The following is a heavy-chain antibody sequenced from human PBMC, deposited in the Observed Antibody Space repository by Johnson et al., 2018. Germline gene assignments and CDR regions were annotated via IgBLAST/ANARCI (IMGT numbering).Heavy chain of an antibody. D-gene: IGHD4/OR15-4a*01. Sequence: VQLVESGGGVVQPGRSLRLSCAASGFTFSSYAMHWVRQAPGKGLEWVALMGYDGNNKYFADSVKGRFTISRDNSMSTLYLQMTSLRAEDTAMYYCARGEALTTTLFYYALDVWGQGTTVTVSS. CDR1: GFTFSSYA. CDR3: ARGEALTTTLFYYALDV. CDR2: MGYDGNNK. J-gene: IGHJ6*02. V-gene: IGHV3-33*01.